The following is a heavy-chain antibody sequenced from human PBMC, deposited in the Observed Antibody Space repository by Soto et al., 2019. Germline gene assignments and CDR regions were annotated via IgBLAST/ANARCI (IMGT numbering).Heavy chain of an antibody. CDR1: GYIFVNYG. D-gene: IGHD3-16*01. CDR3: VMVDNYVTPTPQDV. J-gene: IGHJ6*02. V-gene: IGHV1-18*01. CDR2: ISPYTGNT. Sequence: ASVKVSCKASGYIFVNYGIAWVRQAPGQGLEWMGWISPYTGNTHSATKVQGRLTMATDTSTSTAYMDLGSLTSDDTAVYYCVMVDNYVTPTPQDVWGQGTTVTVSS.